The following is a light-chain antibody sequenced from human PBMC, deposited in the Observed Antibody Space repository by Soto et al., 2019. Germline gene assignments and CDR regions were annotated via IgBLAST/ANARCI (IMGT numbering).Light chain of an antibody. Sequence: EIAMTQSPATLSLSPGERATVSCKTSQSVNTNLAWYQQKPGQVPRLLIYGPSTRAIGIPDRFSGSGSGTEFSLTITSLQSEDFAVYYCLQYHEWPMTFGQGTRLEIK. J-gene: IGKJ5*01. CDR3: LQYHEWPMT. CDR1: QSVNTN. V-gene: IGKV3-15*01. CDR2: GPS.